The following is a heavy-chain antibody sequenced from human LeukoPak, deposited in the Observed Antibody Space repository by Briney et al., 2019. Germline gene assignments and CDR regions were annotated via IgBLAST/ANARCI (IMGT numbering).Heavy chain of an antibody. V-gene: IGHV4-39*01. CDR2: IYYSGST. Sequence: SETLSLTCTVSGGSISSSSYYWGWIRQPPGKGLEWIGSIYYSGSTYYNPSLKSRVTISIDTSKNQFSLKLSSVTAADTAVYSRHIRIAAALLYNWFDPWGQGTLVTVSS. J-gene: IGHJ5*02. D-gene: IGHD6-13*01. CDR3: HIRIAAALLYNWFDP. CDR1: GGSISSSSYY.